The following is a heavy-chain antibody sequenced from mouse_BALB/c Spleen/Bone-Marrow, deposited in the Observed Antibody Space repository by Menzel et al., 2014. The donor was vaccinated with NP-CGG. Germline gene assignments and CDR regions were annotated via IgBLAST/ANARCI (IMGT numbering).Heavy chain of an antibody. D-gene: IGHD2-1*01. V-gene: IGHV2-2*02. CDR3: ARNQGNYVSWFAY. J-gene: IGHJ3*01. Sequence: VQLQQSGPGLVQPSQSLSITCTVSGFSLTSYGVHWVRQSPGKGLEWLGVIWGGGSTDYNAAFISRLSISKDNSKSQVFFKMNSLQANDTAIYYCARNQGNYVSWFAYWGQGTLVTVSA. CDR1: GFSLTSYG. CDR2: IWGGGST.